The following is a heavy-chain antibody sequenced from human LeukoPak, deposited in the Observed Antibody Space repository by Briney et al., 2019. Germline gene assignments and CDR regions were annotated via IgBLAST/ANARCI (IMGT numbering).Heavy chain of an antibody. V-gene: IGHV1-69*04. D-gene: IGHD3-10*01. CDR1: GGTFSSYA. CDR2: IIPILGIA. CDR3: ARDKFDGSGSYYYYYYGMDV. J-gene: IGHJ6*02. Sequence: SVKVSCKASGGTFSSYAISWVRQAPGQGLEWMGRIIPILGIANYAQKFQGRVTITADKPTSTAYMELSSLRSEDTAVDYCARDKFDGSGSYYYYYYGMDVWGQGTTVTVSS.